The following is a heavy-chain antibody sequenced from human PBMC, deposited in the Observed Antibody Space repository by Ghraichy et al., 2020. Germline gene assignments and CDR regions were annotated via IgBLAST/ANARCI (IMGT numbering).Heavy chain of an antibody. Sequence: SETLSLTCTVSGDSISSYYWSWFRQPPGKGLEWIGYIYYTGSTNYSPSLKSRVTISVDRSKNQFSLNLSSMTAADTAVYYCARDRRVSTVPYDAFDIWGQGTMVTVSS. CDR2: IYYTGST. CDR3: ARDRRVSTVPYDAFDI. V-gene: IGHV4-59*01. J-gene: IGHJ3*02. CDR1: GDSISSYY. D-gene: IGHD3-10*01.